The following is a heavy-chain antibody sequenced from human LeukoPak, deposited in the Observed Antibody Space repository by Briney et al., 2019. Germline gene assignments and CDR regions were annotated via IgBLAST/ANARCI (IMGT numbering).Heavy chain of an antibody. J-gene: IGHJ4*02. V-gene: IGHV4-4*07. Sequence: SSETLSLICTVSGGSINSFYWTWIRQPAGKGLEWIGRIYSSGSTNFNPSLKSRVTMSVDTSKNQFSLRLSSVTAADTAAYFCARENWRSKSIDFDSWGQGTLVTVSS. CDR2: IYSSGST. D-gene: IGHD6-6*01. CDR1: GGSINSFY. CDR3: ARENWRSKSIDFDS.